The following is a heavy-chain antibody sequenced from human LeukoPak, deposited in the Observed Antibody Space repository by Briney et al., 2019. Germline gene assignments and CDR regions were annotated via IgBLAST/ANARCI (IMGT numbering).Heavy chain of an antibody. CDR3: ARSFWSGYYAFDY. CDR2: ISHSGSA. V-gene: IGHV4-38-2*02. J-gene: IGHJ4*01. CDR1: GYSISSGFY. Sequence: SETLSLTCTVSGYSISSGFYWGWVRQPPGKGLEWIGTISHSGSAYYNPSLKSRVSISLDTSENQFSLKVSSVTAADTAVYYCARSFWSGYYAFDYWGHGTLVTVSS. D-gene: IGHD3-3*01.